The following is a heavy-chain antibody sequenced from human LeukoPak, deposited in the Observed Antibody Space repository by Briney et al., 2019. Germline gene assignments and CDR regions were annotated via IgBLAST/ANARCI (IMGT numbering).Heavy chain of an antibody. CDR3: ARALHYFDSSGLHYYFDY. D-gene: IGHD3-22*01. CDR2: IYSGGST. J-gene: IGHJ4*02. CDR1: GFTVSSNY. Sequence: PGGSLRLSCAASGFTVSSNYMSWVRQAPGKGLEWVSLIYSGGSTYYADSVKSRFAISRDNSKNTLYLQMNSLRAEDTAVYCCARALHYFDSSGLHYYFDYWGQGTLVTVSS. V-gene: IGHV3-53*01.